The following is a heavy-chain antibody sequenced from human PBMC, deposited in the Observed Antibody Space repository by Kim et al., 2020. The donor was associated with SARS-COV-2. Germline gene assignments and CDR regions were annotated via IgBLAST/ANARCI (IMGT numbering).Heavy chain of an antibody. CDR2: GSEK. V-gene: IGHV3-7*04. D-gene: IGHD1-26*01. Sequence: GSEKYYGDSVKGRFSIARDNPMNSLYVQMNSLRDEDTAIYYCATAGGAYWGQGTLVTVSS. CDR3: ATAGGAY. J-gene: IGHJ4*02.